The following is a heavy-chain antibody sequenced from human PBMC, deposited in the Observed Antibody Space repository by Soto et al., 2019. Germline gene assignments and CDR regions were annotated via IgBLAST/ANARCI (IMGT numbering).Heavy chain of an antibody. CDR1: GFTFSNYG. CDR3: AKDLDYDSSVHDY. CDR2: ISYDGSNK. V-gene: IGHV3-30*18. J-gene: IGHJ4*02. Sequence: ESGGGVVQPGRSLRLSCAASGFTFSNYGMHWVRQAPGKGLEWVALISYDGSNKYYADSVKGRFTISRDNSKNTLYLQMNSLRAEDTAVYYCAKDLDYDSSVHDYWGQGTLVTVSS. D-gene: IGHD3-22*01.